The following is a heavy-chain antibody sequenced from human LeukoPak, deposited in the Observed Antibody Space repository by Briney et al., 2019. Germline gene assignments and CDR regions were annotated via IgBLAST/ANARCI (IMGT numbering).Heavy chain of an antibody. V-gene: IGHV3-53*01. D-gene: IGHD3-10*01. CDR2: IYSGGAT. Sequence: GGSLRLSCAASGFTVSSNYMSWVRQAPGKGLEWVSVIYSGGATYYTDSVKGRFTISRDNSKNTLYLQMNSLRAEDTAVYYCARGGYDSGSYYKGPLYYFDYWGRGTLVTVSS. CDR3: ARGGYDSGSYYKGPLYYFDY. J-gene: IGHJ4*02. CDR1: GFTVSSNY.